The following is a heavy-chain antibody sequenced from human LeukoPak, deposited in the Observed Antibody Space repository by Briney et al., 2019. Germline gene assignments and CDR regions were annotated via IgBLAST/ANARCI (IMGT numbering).Heavy chain of an antibody. D-gene: IGHD6-19*01. Sequence: PGGSLRLSCAASGFTFSSYEMNWVRQAPGKGLEWVSYISSSGSTIYYADSVKGRFTISRDNAKNSLHLQMNSLRAEDTAVYYCARSGSGWYRYYFDYWGQGTLVTVSS. J-gene: IGHJ4*02. V-gene: IGHV3-48*03. CDR2: ISSSGSTI. CDR3: ARSGSGWYRYYFDY. CDR1: GFTFSSYE.